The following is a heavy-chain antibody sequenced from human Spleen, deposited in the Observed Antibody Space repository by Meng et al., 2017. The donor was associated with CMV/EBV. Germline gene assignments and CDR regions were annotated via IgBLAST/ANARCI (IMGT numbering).Heavy chain of an antibody. J-gene: IGHJ4*02. CDR2: IYSGGTST. D-gene: IGHD1-26*01. CDR1: EFTFSTYA. CDR3: AKLRSKDVDY. V-gene: IGHV3-23*03. Sequence: GGSLRLSCAASEFTFSTYAMSWVRQAPGKGLEWVSVIYSGGTSTYYADSVKGRFTISRDNSKNTLYLQMNSLRAEDTAVYYCAKLRSKDVDYWGQGTLVTVSS.